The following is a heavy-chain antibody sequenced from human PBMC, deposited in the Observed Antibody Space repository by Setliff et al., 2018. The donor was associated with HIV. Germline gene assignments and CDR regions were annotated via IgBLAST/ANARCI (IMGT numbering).Heavy chain of an antibody. D-gene: IGHD3-10*02. V-gene: IGHV1-18*01. J-gene: IGHJ5*02. CDR3: ARDMFEIWERSLAKGDEFDP. CDR1: GYTFTSYG. Sequence: SVKVSCKASGYTFTSYGISWVRQAPGQGLEWMGWISAYNGDTNYAQKFQGRVTMTTDTSTSTAYMELSSLTSDDTAIYYCARDMFEIWERSLAKGDEFDPWGQGSLVTVSS. CDR2: ISAYNGDT.